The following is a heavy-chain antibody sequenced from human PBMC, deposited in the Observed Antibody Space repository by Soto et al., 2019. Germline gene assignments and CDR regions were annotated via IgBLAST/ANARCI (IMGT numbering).Heavy chain of an antibody. CDR3: ARESEDLTSNFDY. CDR2: ISSTTNYI. J-gene: IGHJ4*02. V-gene: IGHV3-21*06. Sequence: GGSLRLSYAASGFTFTRYSMNWVRQAPGKGLEWVSSISSTTNYIYYGDSMKCRFTISRDNAKNSLYLEMNSLRAEDTAVYYCARESEDLTSNFDYWGQGTLVTV. CDR1: GFTFTRYS.